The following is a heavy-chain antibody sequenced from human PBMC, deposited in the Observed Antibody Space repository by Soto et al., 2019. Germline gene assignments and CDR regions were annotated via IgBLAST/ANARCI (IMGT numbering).Heavy chain of an antibody. J-gene: IGHJ4*02. CDR2: ISDSGRST. V-gene: IGHV3-23*01. CDR1: GFSFSSCA. Sequence: DVQLLQSGGGLIQPGGSLRLSCAASGFSFSSCAMSWVRQAPGKGLEWVSVISDSGRSTDYADSVKGRFTMSRDNSKNMVFLQMNGLSAEDTAVYYCAKHTLFSDSWYEDYWGQGTLVTVSS. D-gene: IGHD6-13*01. CDR3: AKHTLFSDSWYEDY.